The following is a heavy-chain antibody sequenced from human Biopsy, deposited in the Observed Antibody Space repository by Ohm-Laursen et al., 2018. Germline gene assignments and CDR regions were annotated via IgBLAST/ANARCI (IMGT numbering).Heavy chain of an antibody. V-gene: IGHV1-24*01. CDR2: FAPENGKT. D-gene: IGHD1-1*01. CDR1: GYTLTELS. J-gene: IGHJ4*02. CDR3: SADINVWNVNY. Sequence: SSAKVSCKVSGYTLTELSMHWVRQAPGKGLEWMGGFAPENGKTVYAQNFQARVSVTEDTSTDTAYMELRSLRSEDTAVYYCSADINVWNVNYWGQGTQVTVSS.